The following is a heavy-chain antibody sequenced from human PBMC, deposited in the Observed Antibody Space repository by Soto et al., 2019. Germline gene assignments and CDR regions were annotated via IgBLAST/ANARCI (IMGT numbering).Heavy chain of an antibody. CDR3: ARPSNPYTMTDAFDI. J-gene: IGHJ3*02. CDR1: GYSFTSYW. V-gene: IGHV5-51*01. CDR2: IYPGDSDT. Sequence: PGESLKISCKGSGYSFTSYWIGWVRQMPGKGLEWMGIIYPGDSDTRYSPSFQGQVTISADKSISTAYLQWSSLKASDTAMYYCARPSNPYTMTDAFDIWGQGTMVTVSS. D-gene: IGHD2-2*02.